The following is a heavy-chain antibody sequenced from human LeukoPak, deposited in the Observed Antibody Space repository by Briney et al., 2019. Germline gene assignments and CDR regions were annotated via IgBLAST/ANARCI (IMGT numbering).Heavy chain of an antibody. V-gene: IGHV3-23*01. J-gene: IGHJ4*02. D-gene: IGHD2-21*01. CDR3: AKKGQAYYFDY. Sequence: GSLRLSCAASGFTFSTYAMSWVRQAPGKGLEWVAAISSGGAVTYYADSVKGRFIVSRDNAKNTLYLHMNSLRAEDTAVYYCAKKGQAYYFDYWGQGTLVTVSS. CDR1: GFTFSTYA. CDR2: ISSGGAVT.